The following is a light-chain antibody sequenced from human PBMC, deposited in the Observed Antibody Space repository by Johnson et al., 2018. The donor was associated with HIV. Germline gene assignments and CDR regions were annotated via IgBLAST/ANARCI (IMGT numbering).Light chain of an antibody. Sequence: QAVLTQPPSVSAAPGQKVTISCSGSSSNIGNNYVSWYQQLPGTAPKLLMYDNNKRPSGIPDRFSGSKSGTSATLGLPGLQTGDEAEYYCGTWDSSLRVGFFGTGTKVSVL. CDR2: DNN. J-gene: IGLJ1*01. V-gene: IGLV1-51*01. CDR3: GTWDSSLRVGF. CDR1: SSNIGNNY.